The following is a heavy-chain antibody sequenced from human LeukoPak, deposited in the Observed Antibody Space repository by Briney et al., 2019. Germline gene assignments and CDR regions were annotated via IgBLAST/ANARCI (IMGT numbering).Heavy chain of an antibody. CDR2: INHSGST. Sequence: SETLSLTCTVSGGSISSYYWSWIRQPPGKGLEWIGEINHSGSTNYNPSLKSRVTISVHTSKNQFSLKLSSVTAADTAVYYCARRWGLWFGRTPMHNWFDPWGQGTLVTVSS. V-gene: IGHV4-34*01. J-gene: IGHJ5*02. CDR3: ARRWGLWFGRTPMHNWFDP. CDR1: GGSISSYY. D-gene: IGHD3-10*01.